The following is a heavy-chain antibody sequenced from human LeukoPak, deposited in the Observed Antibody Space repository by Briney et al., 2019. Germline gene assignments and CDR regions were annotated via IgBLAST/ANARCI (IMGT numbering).Heavy chain of an antibody. CDR2: IKGDGSGA. J-gene: IGHJ5*02. CDR3: ACTSRPIDA. CDR1: GFSFSAYG. V-gene: IGHV3-74*01. D-gene: IGHD2-8*01. Sequence: GRSLRLSCAASGFSFSAYGMHWVRQAPGKGLVWVSRIKGDGSGASYADSVKGRFTISRDNAKNTLYLEMNSLRGDDTAVYYCACTSRPIDAWGQGTLVTVSS.